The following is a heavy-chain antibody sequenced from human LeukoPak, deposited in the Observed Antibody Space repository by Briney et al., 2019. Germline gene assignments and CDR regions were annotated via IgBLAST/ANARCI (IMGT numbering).Heavy chain of an antibody. CDR2: IYWDNDK. CDR1: GFSLITSGVG. CDR3: AHIMITFGGVLRDDAFDV. J-gene: IGHJ3*01. D-gene: IGHD3-16*01. V-gene: IGHV2-5*02. Sequence: SGPTLVNPTQTLTLTCSFSGFSLITSGVGVGWIRQSPGKALEWVAIIYWDNDKRYSPYLNNRLSITKDTSNNQVVLTMTNVDPVDTGTYFCAHIMITFGGVLRDDAFDVWGPGIVVTVSP.